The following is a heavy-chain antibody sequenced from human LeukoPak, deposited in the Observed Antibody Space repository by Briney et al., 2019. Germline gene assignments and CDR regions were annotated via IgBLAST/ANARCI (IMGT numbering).Heavy chain of an antibody. CDR1: GGSISSYY. J-gene: IGHJ6*02. CDR3: ARETGAPYYDILTGYWGYYYYGMDV. CDR2: TYTSGST. Sequence: SETLSLTCTVSGGSISSYYWSWIRQPAGKGLEWIGRTYTSGSTNYNPSLKSRVTMSVDTSKNQFSLKLSSVTAADTAVYYCARETGAPYYDILTGYWGYYYYGMDVWGQGTTVTVSS. D-gene: IGHD3-9*01. V-gene: IGHV4-4*07.